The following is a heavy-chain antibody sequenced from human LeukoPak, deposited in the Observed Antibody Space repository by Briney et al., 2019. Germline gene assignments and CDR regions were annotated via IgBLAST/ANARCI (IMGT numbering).Heavy chain of an antibody. V-gene: IGHV4-59*12. Sequence: SETLSLTCTVSGGSISSYYWSWIRQPPGKGLEWIGYIYYSGSTNYNPSLKSRVTISVDTSKNQFSLKLSSVTAADTAVYYCARGQEGPPLWGPVPAARISRRVYAFDIWGQGTMVTVSS. D-gene: IGHD2-2*01. CDR2: IYYSGST. J-gene: IGHJ3*02. CDR1: GGSISSYY. CDR3: ARGQEGPPLWGPVPAARISRRVYAFDI.